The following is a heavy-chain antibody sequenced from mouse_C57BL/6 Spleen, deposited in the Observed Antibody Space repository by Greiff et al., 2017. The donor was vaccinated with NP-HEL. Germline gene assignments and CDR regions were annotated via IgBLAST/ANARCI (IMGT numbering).Heavy chain of an antibody. CDR2: ISSGSSTI. D-gene: IGHD2-4*01. J-gene: IGHJ3*01. Sequence: EVHLVESGGGLVKPGGSLKLSFAASGFTFSAYGMHWVRQAPEKGLEWVAYISSGSSTIYDADTVKGRFTISRDNAKNTLFLQMTSLRSEDTAMYYCARNDYSWFAYWGQGTLVTVSA. CDR1: GFTFSAYG. CDR3: ARNDYSWFAY. V-gene: IGHV5-17*01.